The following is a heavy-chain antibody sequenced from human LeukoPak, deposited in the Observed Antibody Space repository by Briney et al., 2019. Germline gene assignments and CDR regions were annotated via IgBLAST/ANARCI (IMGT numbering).Heavy chain of an antibody. CDR3: ARGPYYDLSGRSY. V-gene: IGHV3-66*01. D-gene: IGHD3-22*01. Sequence: GGSLRLSCAASGFTVSSNYMNWVRQAPGKGLEWVSVIYSGGSTYYAESVKGRFTISRDNSKNTLYLQVNSLRAEDTAVYYCARGPYYDLSGRSYWGQGTLVTVSP. CDR1: GFTVSSNY. CDR2: IYSGGST. J-gene: IGHJ4*02.